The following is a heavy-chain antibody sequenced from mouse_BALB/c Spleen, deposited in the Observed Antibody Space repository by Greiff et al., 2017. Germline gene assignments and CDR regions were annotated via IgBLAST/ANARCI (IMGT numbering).Heavy chain of an antibody. V-gene: IGHV14-3*02. CDR2: IDPANGNT. CDR3: ARIGGSSYNAMDY. D-gene: IGHD1-1*01. Sequence: VQLQQSGAELVKPGASVKLSCTASGFNIKDTYMHWVKQRPEQGLEWIGRIDPANGNTKYDPKFQGKATITAETSSNTAYLQLSSLTSEDTAVYYCARIGGSSYNAMDYWGQGTSVTVSS. CDR1: GFNIKDTY. J-gene: IGHJ4*01.